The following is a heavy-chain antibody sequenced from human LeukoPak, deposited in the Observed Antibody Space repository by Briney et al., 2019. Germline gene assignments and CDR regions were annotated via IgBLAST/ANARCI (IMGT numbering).Heavy chain of an antibody. V-gene: IGHV3-53*01. Sequence: PGGSLRLSCAASGFTVSTYSMSWVRQAPGKGLEWVATFSSGGRTSYADSVKGRFTISRDTSRNTVFLQMNSLRDEDTALYYCASILYGWGQGTLVTVSS. D-gene: IGHD2-2*02. CDR1: GFTVSTYS. CDR3: ASILYG. J-gene: IGHJ4*02. CDR2: FSSGGRT.